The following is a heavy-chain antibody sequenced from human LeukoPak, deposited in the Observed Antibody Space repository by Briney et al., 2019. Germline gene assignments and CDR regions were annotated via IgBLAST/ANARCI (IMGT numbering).Heavy chain of an antibody. CDR1: GGSISSHY. V-gene: IGHV4-59*11. CDR3: ARKGPGFDY. D-gene: IGHD2-2*01. Sequence: SETLSLTCTVSGGSISSHYWSWIRQPPGKGLEWIGYIYYSGSTNYNPSLKSRVTISVDTSKNQFSLKLGSVTAADTAVYYCARKGPGFDYWGQGTLVTVSS. CDR2: IYYSGST. J-gene: IGHJ4*02.